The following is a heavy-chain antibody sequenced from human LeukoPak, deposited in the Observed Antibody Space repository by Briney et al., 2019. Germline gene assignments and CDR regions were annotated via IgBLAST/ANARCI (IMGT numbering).Heavy chain of an antibody. CDR3: ARVAEMATQEFDY. Sequence: GGSLRLSCAASGFTFSSYWMHWVRQAPGKGLVWVSRINSDGSSTSYADSVKGRFTISRDNAKNTLYPQMNSLRAEDTAVYYCARVAEMATQEFDYWGQGTLVTVSS. V-gene: IGHV3-74*01. CDR2: INSDGSST. D-gene: IGHD5-24*01. CDR1: GFTFSSYW. J-gene: IGHJ4*02.